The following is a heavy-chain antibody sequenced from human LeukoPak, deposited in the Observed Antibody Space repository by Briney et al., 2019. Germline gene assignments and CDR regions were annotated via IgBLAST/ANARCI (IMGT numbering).Heavy chain of an antibody. CDR2: ISSSSSTI. D-gene: IGHD3-9*01. Sequence: GGSLRLSCAASGFTFSSYSMNWVRQARGKGLEWVSYISSSSSTIYYADSVKGRFTISRENAKNSLYLQMNSLRDEDTAVYYCARDYLTGAEYFQHWGHGTLVTVSS. J-gene: IGHJ1*01. CDR3: ARDYLTGAEYFQH. V-gene: IGHV3-48*02. CDR1: GFTFSSYS.